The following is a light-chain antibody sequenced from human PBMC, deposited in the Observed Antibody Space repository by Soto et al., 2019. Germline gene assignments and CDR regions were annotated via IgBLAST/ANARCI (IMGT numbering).Light chain of an antibody. V-gene: IGKV3-20*01. CDR1: QTVSTY. CDR2: GAS. J-gene: IGKJ1*01. CDR3: QQYHNSPLT. Sequence: ETVLTQSPGTLSLSPGERATLSCRASQTVSTYLAWYQQETGRAPRLLVFGASSRATGVPDRFSGSGSGTDFTLTISGLEPEDFALYYCQQYHNSPLTFGQGTKVEIK.